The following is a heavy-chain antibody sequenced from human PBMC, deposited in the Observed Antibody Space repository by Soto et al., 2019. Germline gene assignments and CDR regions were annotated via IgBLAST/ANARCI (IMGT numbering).Heavy chain of an antibody. CDR3: ARSSGVYAVYGFDA. Sequence: QVQLQESGPGLVKPSGTLSLTCDVSGDDINSINSINWWSGVRQTPGKGLEWIAEIYYTGRANYNPSLESRVTISVDKCKNQFFLNLTSVAAADTAVYYCARSSGVYAVYGFDAWGRGTVVAVS. CDR1: GDDINSINSINW. D-gene: IGHD2-8*01. V-gene: IGHV4-4*02. J-gene: IGHJ5*02. CDR2: IYYTGRA.